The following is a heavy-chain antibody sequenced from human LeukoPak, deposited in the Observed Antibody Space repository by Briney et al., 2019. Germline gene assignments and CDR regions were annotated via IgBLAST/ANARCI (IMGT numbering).Heavy chain of an antibody. D-gene: IGHD2-21*02. CDR2: ISSSGSTI. CDR1: GFTFSNYG. CDR3: APTYCGGDCYSDSYYFDY. V-gene: IGHV3-48*01. Sequence: GGSLRLSCAASGFTFSNYGMHWVRQAPGKGLEWVSYISSSGSTIYYADSVKGRFTISRDNSKNTLYLQMNSLRAEDTAVYYCAPTYCGGDCYSDSYYFDYWGQGTLVTVSS. J-gene: IGHJ4*02.